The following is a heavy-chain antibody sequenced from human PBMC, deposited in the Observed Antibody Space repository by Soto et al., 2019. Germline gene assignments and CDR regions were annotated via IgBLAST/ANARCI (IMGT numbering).Heavy chain of an antibody. V-gene: IGHV4-34*01. Sequence: SETLSLTCAVYGGSFSGYYWSWIRQPPGKGLEWIGEINHSGSTNYNPSLKSRVTISVDTPKNQFSLKLSSVTAADTAVYYCARAYPYYDFWSGYYNDKGYYFDYWGQGTLVTVSS. J-gene: IGHJ4*02. CDR3: ARAYPYYDFWSGYYNDKGYYFDY. D-gene: IGHD3-3*01. CDR1: GGSFSGYY. CDR2: INHSGST.